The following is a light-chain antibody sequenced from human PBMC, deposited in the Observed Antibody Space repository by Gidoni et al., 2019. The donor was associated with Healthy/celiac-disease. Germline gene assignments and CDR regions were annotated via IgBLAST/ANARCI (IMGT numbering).Light chain of an antibody. J-gene: IGKJ4*01. CDR2: DAS. CDR3: QQRYSCPSLT. Sequence: EIVLTQSPATLSLSPGERATLSCRPSQSVSSYYAGYQQKTGQPPRRLLYDASNRATAIPARFCGSGCCTAFFPPIISLVADDFSVYYCQQRYSCPSLTFGRGTKVEIK. CDR1: QSVSSY. V-gene: IGKV3-11*01.